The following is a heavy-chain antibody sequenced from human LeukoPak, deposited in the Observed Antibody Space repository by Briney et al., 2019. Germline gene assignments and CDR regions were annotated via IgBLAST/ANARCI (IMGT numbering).Heavy chain of an antibody. V-gene: IGHV1-18*01. CDR3: ARSGAEINDY. D-gene: IGHD3-10*01. J-gene: IGHJ4*02. Sequence: ASVKVSCKASGYTFNRYGISWVRQAPGQGFEWMGWIGSYNGNTNYAQKLQGRVTMTTDTSTSTAYMELRSLKSDDTAVYYCARSGAEINDYWGQGTLVTVSS. CDR2: IGSYNGNT. CDR1: GYTFNRYG.